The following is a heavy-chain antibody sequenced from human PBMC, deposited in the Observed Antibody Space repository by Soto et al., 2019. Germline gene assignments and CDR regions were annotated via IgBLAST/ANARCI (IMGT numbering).Heavy chain of an antibody. CDR3: ASHGITGTWVYYYGMDV. D-gene: IGHD1-7*01. CDR2: IIPIFDTA. Sequence: QVQLVQSGAEVKKLGSSVKVSCKASGGTFSSYTISWVRQAPGQGLEWMGGIIPIFDTADYAQKFQGRVTITADESTSTAYMELSSLRSEDTAVYYCASHGITGTWVYYYGMDVWVQGTTVTVSS. V-gene: IGHV1-69*12. CDR1: GGTFSSYT. J-gene: IGHJ6*02.